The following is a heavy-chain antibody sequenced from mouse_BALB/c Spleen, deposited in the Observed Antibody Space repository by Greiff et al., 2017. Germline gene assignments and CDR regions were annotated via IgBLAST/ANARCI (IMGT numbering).Heavy chain of an antibody. J-gene: IGHJ4*01. CDR2: ILPGSGST. CDR1: GYTFSSYW. V-gene: IGHV1-9*01. CDR3: ARETTVVRECYAMDY. D-gene: IGHD1-1*01. Sequence: QVQLQQSGAELMKPGASVKISCKATGYTFSSYWIEWVKQRPGHGLEWIGEILPGSGSTNYNEKFKGKATFTADTSSNTAYMQLSSLTSEDSAVYYCARETTVVRECYAMDYWGQGTSVTVSS.